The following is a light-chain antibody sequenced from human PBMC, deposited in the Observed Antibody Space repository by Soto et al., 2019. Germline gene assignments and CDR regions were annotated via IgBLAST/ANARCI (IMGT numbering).Light chain of an antibody. Sequence: QSVLTQPASVSGSPGQAITISCTGTSSDFGGYDFVSWYQHHPGKAPKLLIYDVSNRPSGISNHFSGSKSGNTASLTISGLQAEDVADYYCSSYTSGNTYGFGTGTKVTVL. CDR2: DVS. J-gene: IGLJ1*01. CDR3: SSYTSGNTYG. V-gene: IGLV2-14*03. CDR1: SSDFGGYDF.